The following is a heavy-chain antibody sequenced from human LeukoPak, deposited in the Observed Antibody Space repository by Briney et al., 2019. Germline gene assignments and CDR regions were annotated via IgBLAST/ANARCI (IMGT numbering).Heavy chain of an antibody. Sequence: ASVKVSCKASGYTFTSYGISWVRQAPGQGLEWMGWIGAYNGNTNYAQKLQGRVTMTTDTSTSTAYMELRSLRSDDTAVYYCARDAVGATFFDYWGQGTLVTVSS. D-gene: IGHD1-26*01. CDR3: ARDAVGATFFDY. CDR2: IGAYNGNT. J-gene: IGHJ4*02. CDR1: GYTFTSYG. V-gene: IGHV1-18*01.